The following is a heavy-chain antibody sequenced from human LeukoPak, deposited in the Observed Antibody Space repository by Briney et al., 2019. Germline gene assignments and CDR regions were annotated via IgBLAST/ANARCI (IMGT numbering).Heavy chain of an antibody. V-gene: IGHV1-18*01. CDR3: ARVFPYYYDSSGYYRERENWFDP. J-gene: IGHJ5*02. D-gene: IGHD3-22*01. Sequence: ASVKVSCKASGGTFSSYAISGVRQAPGQGLEWMGWISAYNGNTNYAQKLQGRVTMTTDTSTSTAYMELRSLRSDDTAVYYCARVFPYYYDSSGYYRERENWFDPWGQGTLVTVSS. CDR1: GGTFSSYA. CDR2: ISAYNGNT.